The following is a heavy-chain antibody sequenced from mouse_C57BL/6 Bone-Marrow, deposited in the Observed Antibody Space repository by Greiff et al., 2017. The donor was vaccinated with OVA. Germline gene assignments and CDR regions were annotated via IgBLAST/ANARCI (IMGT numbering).Heavy chain of an antibody. V-gene: IGHV10-3*01. J-gene: IGHJ4*01. CDR1: GFTFNTYA. Sequence: EVMLVESGGGLVQPKGSLKLSCAASGFTFNTYAMHWVRQAPGKGLEWVARIRSKSSNYATSYADSVKDRFTISRDASQSMLYLQMNNLKTEDTAMYYCVRGYDYDENYAMDYWGQGTSVTVSS. CDR2: IRSKSSNYAT. CDR3: VRGYDYDENYAMDY. D-gene: IGHD2-4*01.